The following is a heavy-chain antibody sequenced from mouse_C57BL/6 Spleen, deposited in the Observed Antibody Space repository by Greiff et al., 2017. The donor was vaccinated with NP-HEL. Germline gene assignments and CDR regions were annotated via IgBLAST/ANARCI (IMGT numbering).Heavy chain of an antibody. CDR2: IYPGDGDT. CDR1: GYAFSSSW. J-gene: IGHJ4*01. V-gene: IGHV1-82*01. Sequence: VQLQQSGPELVKPGASVKISCKASGYAFSSSWMNWVKQRPGKGLEWIGRIYPGDGDTNYNGKFKGKATLTADNSSSTAYMQLSSLTSEDSAVYFCARLLRGYAMDYWGQGTSVTVSS. D-gene: IGHD1-1*01. CDR3: ARLLRGYAMDY.